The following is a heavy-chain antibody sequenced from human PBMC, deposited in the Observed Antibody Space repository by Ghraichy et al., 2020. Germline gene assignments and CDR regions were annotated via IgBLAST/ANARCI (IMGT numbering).Heavy chain of an antibody. D-gene: IGHD6-6*01. V-gene: IGHV1-69*13. J-gene: IGHJ3*02. CDR2: IIPIFGTA. CDR3: AREGGDSSSSAYDAFDI. CDR1: GGTFSSYA. Sequence: SVKVSCKASGGTFSSYAISWVRQAPGQGLEWMGGIIPIFGTANYAQKFQGRVTITADESTSTAYMELSSLRSEDTAVYYCAREGGDSSSSAYDAFDIWGQGTMVTVSS.